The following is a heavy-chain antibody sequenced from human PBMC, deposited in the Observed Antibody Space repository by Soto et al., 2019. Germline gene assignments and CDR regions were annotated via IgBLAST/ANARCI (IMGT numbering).Heavy chain of an antibody. CDR2: IKQDGSEK. J-gene: IGHJ6*02. CDR1: GFTFSSYW. D-gene: IGHD3-3*01. CDR3: ARALESITIFGVVMAGMDV. Sequence: GGSLRLSCAASGFTFSSYWMSWVRQAPGKGLEWVANIKQDGSEKYYVDSVKGRFTISRDNAKNSLYLQMNSLRAEDTAVYYCARALESITIFGVVMAGMDVWGQGTTVTVSS. V-gene: IGHV3-7*01.